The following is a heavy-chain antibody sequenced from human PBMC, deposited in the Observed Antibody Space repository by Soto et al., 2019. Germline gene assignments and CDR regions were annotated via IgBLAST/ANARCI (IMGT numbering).Heavy chain of an antibody. D-gene: IGHD2-15*01. Sequence: EVQLVESGGGLVQPGGSLRLSCAASGFTVSSNYMSWVRQAPGKGLEWVSVIYSGGSTYYADSVKGRFTISRHNSKXXQXLXXNSLRAEDTAVYYCAREVAGEEPYCSGGSCYSFDYWGQGTLVTVSS. CDR2: IYSGGST. CDR1: GFTVSSNY. V-gene: IGHV3-53*04. CDR3: AREVAGEEPYCSGGSCYSFDY. J-gene: IGHJ4*02.